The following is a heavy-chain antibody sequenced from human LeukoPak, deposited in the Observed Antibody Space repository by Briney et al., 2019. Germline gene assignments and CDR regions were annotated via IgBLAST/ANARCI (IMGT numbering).Heavy chain of an antibody. V-gene: IGHV4-61*09. J-gene: IGHJ5*02. CDR1: GGSINGGSYY. CDR3: ARDRVGLVAPGVMDS. Sequence: SETLPLTCSVSGGSINGGSYYWSWIRQPAGKPLEWIGHIFTTGSTSYNPSLRTRVTISEDSSKDQFSLNLKSVTAADTAVYYCARDRVGLVAPGVMDSWGQGSPVIVSS. CDR2: IFTTGST. D-gene: IGHD5-12*01.